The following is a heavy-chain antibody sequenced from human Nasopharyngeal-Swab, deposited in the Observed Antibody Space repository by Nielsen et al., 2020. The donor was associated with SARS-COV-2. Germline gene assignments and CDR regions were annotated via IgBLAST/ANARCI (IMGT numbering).Heavy chain of an antibody. V-gene: IGHV4-59*01. CDR3: ASGLNWFPFDY. CDR1: GASISSYY. D-gene: IGHD3-9*01. Sequence: SETLSLTCTVSGASISSYYCSWIRQPPGKGLEWIGYIYYSVSTNYNPSLKSQVTISVDTSKNQFSLKLSSVTAADTAVYYCASGLNWFPFDYWGQGTLVTVSS. CDR2: IYYSVST. J-gene: IGHJ4*02.